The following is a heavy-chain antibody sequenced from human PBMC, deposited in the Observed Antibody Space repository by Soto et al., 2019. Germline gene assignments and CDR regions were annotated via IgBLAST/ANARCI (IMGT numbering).Heavy chain of an antibody. CDR1: GFTFSSYW. V-gene: IGHV3-74*01. CDR2: INGDGSST. D-gene: IGHD4-17*01. J-gene: IGHJ4*02. Sequence: EVQLEESGGGLVQPGGSLRLSCAASGFTFSSYWMHWVRQAPGKGLVWVSRINGDGSSTNYADSVKGRFTISRDNAKNTLYLQMNSLSADDTAVYYCARGRQYGYYVDYWGQGILVTVSS. CDR3: ARGRQYGYYVDY.